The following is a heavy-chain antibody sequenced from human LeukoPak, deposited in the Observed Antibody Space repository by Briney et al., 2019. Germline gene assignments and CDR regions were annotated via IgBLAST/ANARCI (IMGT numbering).Heavy chain of an antibody. CDR1: GFTFSNAW. V-gene: IGHV3-15*01. Sequence: GGSLRLSCAASGFTFSNAWMSWVRQAPGKGLEWVGRFKSKTDGGATDYAAPVKGRFTISRDVSKTTLFLQMNSLKTEDTAVYYCTADNCGSTSCYAHYWGQGTLATVSS. D-gene: IGHD2-2*01. J-gene: IGHJ4*02. CDR3: TADNCGSTSCYAHY. CDR2: FKSKTDGGAT.